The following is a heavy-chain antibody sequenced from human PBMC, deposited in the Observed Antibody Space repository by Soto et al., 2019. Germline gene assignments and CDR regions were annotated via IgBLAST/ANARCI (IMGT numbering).Heavy chain of an antibody. CDR1: GFSLSTSGVG. J-gene: IGHJ5*02. CDR3: AHSVETYYDILTCLRGGWFDP. D-gene: IGHD3-9*01. Sequence: QITLKESGPTLVKPTQTLTLTCTFSGFSLSTSGVGVGWIRQPPGKALEWLALIYWDDDKRYSPSLNISLTITKDPSKNQVVLTMTKMDSVDTAKYYCAHSVETYYDILTCLRGGWFDPWGQGTLVTVSS. V-gene: IGHV2-5*02. CDR2: IYWDDDK.